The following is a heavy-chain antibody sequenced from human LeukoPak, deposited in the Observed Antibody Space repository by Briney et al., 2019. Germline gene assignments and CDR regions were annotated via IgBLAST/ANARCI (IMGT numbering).Heavy chain of an antibody. D-gene: IGHD4-11*01. J-gene: IGHJ6*02. CDR3: ARAFQDRLHLDV. V-gene: IGHV3-53*01. CDR1: GFTVSSNY. CDR2: IYSGGRT. Sequence: GGSLRLSCAASGFTVSSNYMSWVRQAPGKGLEWVSVIYSGGRTYYADSVKGRFTTSRDNSKNTLYLQMNSLRAEDTAVYYCARAFQDRLHLDVWGQGTTVTVSS.